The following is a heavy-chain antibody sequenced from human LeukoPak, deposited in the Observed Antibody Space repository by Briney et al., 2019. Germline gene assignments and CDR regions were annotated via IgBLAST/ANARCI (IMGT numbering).Heavy chain of an antibody. CDR3: ATDLSLRHSGWYPFDY. V-gene: IGHV1-24*01. D-gene: IGHD6-19*01. CDR2: FDPEDGET. CDR1: GYTLTELS. Sequence: ASVKVSCKVSGYTLTELSMHWVRQAPGKGLEWMGGFDPEDGETIYAQKFQGRVTMTEDTSTDTAYMELSSLRSEDTAVYYCATDLSLRHSGWYPFDYWGQGTLVTVSS. J-gene: IGHJ4*02.